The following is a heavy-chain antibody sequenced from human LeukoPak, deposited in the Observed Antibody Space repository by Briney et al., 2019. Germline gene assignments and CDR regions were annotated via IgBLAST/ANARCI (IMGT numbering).Heavy chain of an antibody. Sequence: SGGSLRLSCAASGFSFTTYWMSWVRQAPGKGLEWVANIKQDGSEKYYVDSVKGRFTISRDNAKNSLYLQMNSLRAEDTAVYYCARDGIMMAMITAPFVDYWGQGTLVTVSS. CDR1: GFSFTTYW. J-gene: IGHJ4*02. CDR2: IKQDGSEK. V-gene: IGHV3-7*01. D-gene: IGHD5-12*01. CDR3: ARDGIMMAMITAPFVDY.